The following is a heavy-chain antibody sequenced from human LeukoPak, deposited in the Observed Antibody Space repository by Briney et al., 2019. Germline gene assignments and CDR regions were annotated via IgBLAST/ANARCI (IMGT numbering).Heavy chain of an antibody. CDR3: ARRTYFDL. V-gene: IGHV4-59*08. CDR1: GGSISNYY. Sequence: SETPSLTCTVSGGSISNYYSSWVRQPPGKGLEWIGYIYYSGSTTYNPSLKSRVTISVDTPKNQFSLKLSSVTAADTAVYYCARRTYFDLWGRGTLVTVSS. CDR2: IYYSGST. J-gene: IGHJ2*01.